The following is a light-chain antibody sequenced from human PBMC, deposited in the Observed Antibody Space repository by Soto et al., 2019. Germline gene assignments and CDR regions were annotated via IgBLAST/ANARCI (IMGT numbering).Light chain of an antibody. Sequence: QTVVTQEPSFSVSPGRTVTLTCGLSSGSVSTSYYPSWYQLTPGQAPRTLIYSTNTRSSGVPNRFSGSILENKAALTITGAQADDEFDYYCVLYMGTGISVFGGGTKLTVL. CDR1: SGSVSTSYY. CDR2: STN. J-gene: IGLJ3*02. CDR3: VLYMGTGISV. V-gene: IGLV8-61*01.